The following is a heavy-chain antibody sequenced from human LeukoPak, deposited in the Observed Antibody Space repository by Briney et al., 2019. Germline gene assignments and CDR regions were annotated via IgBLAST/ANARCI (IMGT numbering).Heavy chain of an antibody. Sequence: PQASVKVSCKASGYTFTNYYFHWVRQAPGQGLEWMGIINPSGGRTNYAQKFQGRVSMTRITSTSTVYMELSSLRSEDTAMYYCARDLYNFDCWGQGTLVTVSS. CDR1: GYTFTNYY. CDR3: ARDLYNFDC. J-gene: IGHJ4*02. CDR2: INPSGGRT. V-gene: IGHV1-46*01. D-gene: IGHD3-16*01.